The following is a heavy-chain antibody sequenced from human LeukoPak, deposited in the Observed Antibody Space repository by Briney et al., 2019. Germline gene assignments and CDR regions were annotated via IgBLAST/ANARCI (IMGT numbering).Heavy chain of an antibody. CDR1: GSSFTSYW. CDR3: ARHKVAATGAFDY. CDR2: IYPGDSDT. Sequence: GASLKISSKGSGSSFTSYWIGCVRPLAGKGLEWMWIIYPGDSDTRYSPSFQGQVTISADKSLSPAYLQWGSLKGSDTAMYYCARHKVAATGAFDYWGQGTLVTVSS. D-gene: IGHD2-15*01. J-gene: IGHJ4*02. V-gene: IGHV5-51*01.